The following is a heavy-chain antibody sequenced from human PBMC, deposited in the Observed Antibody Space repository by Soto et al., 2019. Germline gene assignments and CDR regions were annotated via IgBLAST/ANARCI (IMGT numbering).Heavy chain of an antibody. CDR2: ISYDGSNK. J-gene: IGHJ3*02. CDR3: ARAWSHMVRGLFIHDAFDM. V-gene: IGHV3-30*03. CDR1: GFTFSSYG. Sequence: PGGSLRLSCAASGFTFSSYGRHWVRQAPGKGLEWVAVISYDGSNKYYADSVKGRFTISRDNAKKSMYLQMNSLRAEDTAVYYCARAWSHMVRGLFIHDAFDMWGQGTVVTVSS. D-gene: IGHD3-10*01.